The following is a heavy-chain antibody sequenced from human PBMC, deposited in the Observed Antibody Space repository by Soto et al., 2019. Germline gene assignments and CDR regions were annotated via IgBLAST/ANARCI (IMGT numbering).Heavy chain of an antibody. J-gene: IGHJ4*02. V-gene: IGHV3-21*01. CDR1: GFTFSRVS. CDR2: ISSASSET. Sequence: NPGGSLRLSCEDSGFTFSRVSMKWVRQVPGRGLEWVASISSASSETWYADSVKGRFIISRDNAQNSLFLQMNTLRPEDSAIYYCARVAYWGPGTQVTVSS. CDR3: ARVAY.